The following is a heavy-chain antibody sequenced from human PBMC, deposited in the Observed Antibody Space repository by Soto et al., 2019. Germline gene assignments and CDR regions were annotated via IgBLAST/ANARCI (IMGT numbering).Heavy chain of an antibody. CDR3: ARGPSSYSSQNYFDD. V-gene: IGHV3-30-3*01. Sequence: GGSLRLSCAASGFTFSSYAMHWVRQAPGKGLEWVAVISNDGSNKYYAYSVKGRFTISRDNSKNTLYLQMNSLRAEDTAGFYCARGPSSYSSQNYFDDWGQGTLVTVSS. CDR2: ISNDGSNK. D-gene: IGHD6-13*01. CDR1: GFTFSSYA. J-gene: IGHJ4*02.